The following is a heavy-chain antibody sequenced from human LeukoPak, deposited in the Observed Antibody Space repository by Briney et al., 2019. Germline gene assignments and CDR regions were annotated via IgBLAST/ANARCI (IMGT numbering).Heavy chain of an antibody. J-gene: IGHJ1*01. CDR1: GYSFTSYW. D-gene: IGHD5-12*01. Sequence: GESLKISCKGSGYSFTSYWISWVRQMRGKGLEWMGRIDPSDSYTNYSPSFQGHATISADKSISTAYLQWSSLKASDTAMYYCAVGTQEEYSGYDLTEYFQHWGQGTLVTVSS. CDR2: IDPSDSYT. CDR3: AVGTQEEYSGYDLTEYFQH. V-gene: IGHV5-10-1*01.